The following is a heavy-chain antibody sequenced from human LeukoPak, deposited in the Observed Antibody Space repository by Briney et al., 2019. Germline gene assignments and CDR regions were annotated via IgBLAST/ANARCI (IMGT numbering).Heavy chain of an antibody. V-gene: IGHV3-30-3*01. CDR3: DPHDSLSHF. D-gene: IGHD6-6*01. J-gene: IGHJ4*02. CDR1: GFTFSIYA. Sequence: GGSLRLSCAASGFTFSIYAMHWVRQAPGKGLEWVTFISSDGNNKYYADSVKGRFTISRDNSRNTLYLQMNSLRDEDTAVYYCDPHDSLSHFWGQGTLVSVSS. CDR2: ISSDGNNK.